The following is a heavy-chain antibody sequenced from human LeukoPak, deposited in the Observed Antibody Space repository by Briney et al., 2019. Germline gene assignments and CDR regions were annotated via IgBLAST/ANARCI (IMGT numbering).Heavy chain of an antibody. CDR1: GGSVSSGSYY. D-gene: IGHD2-15*01. V-gene: IGHV4-61*01. CDR2: IDYSGST. J-gene: IGHJ4*02. CDR3: ARRWYHAYCDY. Sequence: SETLSLTCTVSGGSVSSGSYYWNWIRQPPGKGLEWIGCIDYSGSTYYNPSLKIRVTVSADTSKNQFSLKLTSVTAADTAVYYCARRWYHAYCDYWGQGSLVTVSS.